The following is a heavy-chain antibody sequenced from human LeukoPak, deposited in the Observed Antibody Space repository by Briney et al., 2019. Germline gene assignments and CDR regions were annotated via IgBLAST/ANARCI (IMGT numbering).Heavy chain of an antibody. D-gene: IGHD3-10*01. J-gene: IGHJ4*02. CDR3: ARFGSGRQFHYLDF. CDR2: ISYDGSNE. Sequence: PGRSLRLSCAASGFTFSTYAIHWVRQAPGKGLEWVALISYDGSNEYYADSVKGRFTISRANPKNSLYLQMNSLRAEDTALYYCARFGSGRQFHYLDFWGQGALVTVSS. V-gene: IGHV3-30*04. CDR1: GFTFSTYA.